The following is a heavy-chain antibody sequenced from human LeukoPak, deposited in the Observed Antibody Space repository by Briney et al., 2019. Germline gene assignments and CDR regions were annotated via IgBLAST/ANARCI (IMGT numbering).Heavy chain of an antibody. CDR2: TSYDGTSE. V-gene: IGHV3-30*03. J-gene: IGHJ6*03. CDR3: ARKGSDSSGYYPEYYYYYYMDV. Sequence: GRSLRLSCAASGFTFSNFGMHWVRQAPGMGLEWVAVTSYDGTSENYIDSVKGRFTISRDNAKNSLYLQMNSLRAEDTAVYYCARKGSDSSGYYPEYYYYYYMDVWGKGTTVTVSS. D-gene: IGHD3-22*01. CDR1: GFTFSNFG.